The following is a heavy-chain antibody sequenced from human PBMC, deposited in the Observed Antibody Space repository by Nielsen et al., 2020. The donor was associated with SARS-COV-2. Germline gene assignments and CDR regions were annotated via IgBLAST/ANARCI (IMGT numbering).Heavy chain of an antibody. D-gene: IGHD3-22*01. CDR3: ARARNTVIVVVNAFDN. CDR2: TNYRGST. Sequence: SEPLSLTWTVSGCSISSGGYYWCWIRQDPGKGREWIGNTNYRGSTYYNPSLKSRVTISVDTTKNHFSLKLSSVTAADTAVYYCARARNTVIVVVNAFDNWGQGTMVTVSS. CDR1: GCSISSGGYY. V-gene: IGHV4-31*02. J-gene: IGHJ3*02.